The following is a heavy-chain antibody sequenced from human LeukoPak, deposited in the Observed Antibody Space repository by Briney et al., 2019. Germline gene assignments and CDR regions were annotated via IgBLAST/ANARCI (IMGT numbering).Heavy chain of an antibody. D-gene: IGHD2-2*01. CDR3: TRRTVDFDY. V-gene: IGHV3-48*03. J-gene: IGHJ4*02. Sequence: PGGSLRLSCAASGFTFSSYEMNWVRQAPGKGLEWVSYISSSGSTIYYADSVKGRFTISRDNAKNSLYLQMNSLKTEDTAVYYCTRRTVDFDYWGQGTLVTVSS. CDR1: GFTFSSYE. CDR2: ISSSGSTI.